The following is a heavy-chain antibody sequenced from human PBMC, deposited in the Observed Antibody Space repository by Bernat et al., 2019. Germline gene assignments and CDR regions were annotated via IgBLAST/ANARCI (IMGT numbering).Heavy chain of an antibody. CDR3: AKSFRAFDSSTNYLAFNH. J-gene: IGHJ4*02. V-gene: IGHV3-23*04. Sequence: EVQLVESGGGVVRPGGSLRLSCAASGFTFDDYGMSWVRQAPGKGLEWVSSITRGGITHYADSVKGRFTISRDNSKNTLYLQMNSLRAEDTAVFYCAKSFRAFDSSTNYLAFNHWGQGTLVTVSS. D-gene: IGHD5-24*01. CDR2: ITRGGIT. CDR1: GFTFDDYG.